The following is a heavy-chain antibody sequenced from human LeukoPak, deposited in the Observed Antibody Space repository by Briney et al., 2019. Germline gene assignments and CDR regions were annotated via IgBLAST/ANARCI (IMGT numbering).Heavy chain of an antibody. CDR1: GFTFSNYA. Sequence: GGSLRLSCAASGFTFSNYAMSWVRQAPGKGLEWVSAISGRGDDTYYADSLKGRFTISRDNSKNTLYLQMNSLRAEDTAVYYCARDWEGPFDIWGQGTMVTVSS. CDR3: ARDWEGPFDI. D-gene: IGHD1-26*01. V-gene: IGHV3-23*01. CDR2: ISGRGDDT. J-gene: IGHJ3*02.